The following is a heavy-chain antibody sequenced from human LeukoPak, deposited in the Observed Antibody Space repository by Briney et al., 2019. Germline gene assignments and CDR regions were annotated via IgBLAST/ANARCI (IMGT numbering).Heavy chain of an antibody. CDR2: IDYRRST. CDR1: GDSISTYY. J-gene: IGHJ4*02. Sequence: SETLSLTCTVSGDSISTYYRSWIRQPPGKGLEWIGYIDYRRSTAYNPSLNGRVAVSLDASKNQFSLKLRSVTAADTAVYYCARLNGGNWGPGILVTVSS. D-gene: IGHD4-23*01. V-gene: IGHV4-59*08. CDR3: ARLNGGN.